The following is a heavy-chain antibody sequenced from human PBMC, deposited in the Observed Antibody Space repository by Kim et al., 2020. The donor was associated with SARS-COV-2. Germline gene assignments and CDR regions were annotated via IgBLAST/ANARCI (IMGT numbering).Heavy chain of an antibody. CDR1: GYTFTSYA. Sequence: ASVKVSCKASGYTFTSYAMHWVRQAPGQRLEWMGWINAGNGNTKYSQKFQGRVTITRDTSASTAYMELSSLRSEDTAVYYCARGGQAAAGGYWWFDPWGQGPLVTVSS. D-gene: IGHD6-13*01. CDR3: ARGGQAAAGGYWWFDP. V-gene: IGHV1-3*01. CDR2: INAGNGNT. J-gene: IGHJ5*02.